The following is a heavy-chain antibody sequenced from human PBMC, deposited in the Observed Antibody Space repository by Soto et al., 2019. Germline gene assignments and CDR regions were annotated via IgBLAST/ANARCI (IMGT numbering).Heavy chain of an antibody. D-gene: IGHD2-2*01. V-gene: IGHV4-31*03. CDR2: ISYSGSA. Sequence: SETLSLTCTVSGGSISTTGYFWTWIRQRPGKGLEWIGYISYSGSAYDDPSLNSRVTISMDTSNNHFSLKLSSVVAAAAAVCYCVVLSCACSSCSWGGDFDIWDQGTVVTLS. CDR3: VVLSCACSSCSWGGDFDI. CDR1: GGSISTTGYF. J-gene: IGHJ3*02.